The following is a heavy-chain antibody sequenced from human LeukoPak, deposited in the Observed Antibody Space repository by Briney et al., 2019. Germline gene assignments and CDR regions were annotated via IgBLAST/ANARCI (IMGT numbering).Heavy chain of an antibody. D-gene: IGHD6-19*01. CDR2: ISGDGGST. Sequence: GGSLRLSCAAPGFIFDNYAIHWVRQAPGKGLEWVSLISGDGGSTFYADSVRGRFTISRDNTRKSLSLQMSSLRSEDTALYYCARGSETSGWYDYWGQGTLVTVSS. CDR1: GFIFDNYA. CDR3: ARGSETSGWYDY. J-gene: IGHJ4*02. V-gene: IGHV3-43*02.